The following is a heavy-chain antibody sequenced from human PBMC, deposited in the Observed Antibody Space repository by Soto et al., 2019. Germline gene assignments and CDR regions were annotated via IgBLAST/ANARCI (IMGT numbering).Heavy chain of an antibody. CDR1: GFTFNTHW. J-gene: IGHJ4*02. V-gene: IGHV3-74*01. CDR3: ARAMTSVGAAAKGDF. CDR2: INSDGSIT. Sequence: EVQLVESGGGLILPGGSLRLSCAASGFTFNTHWMHWVRQAPGKGLVWVSRINSDGSITDYADSVKGRFSISRDNPWNTLYLQINSLSPEDTAVEYCARAMTSVGAAAKGDFWGQGTLVTVSS. D-gene: IGHD1-26*01.